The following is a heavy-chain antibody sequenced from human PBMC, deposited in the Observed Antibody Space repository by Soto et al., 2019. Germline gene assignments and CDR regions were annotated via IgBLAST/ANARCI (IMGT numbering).Heavy chain of an antibody. V-gene: IGHV4-34*01. Sequence: QVQLQQWGAGLLKPSETLSLTCAVYGGSFSGYYWSWIRQPPGKGLEWIGEINHSGSTNYNPSLKRRVNISVETSKNQFSLKLSSVTAADTAVYYCARGGDIVVVVAAPPNAEYFQHWGQGTLVTVSS. J-gene: IGHJ1*01. D-gene: IGHD2-15*01. CDR2: INHSGST. CDR1: GGSFSGYY. CDR3: ARGGDIVVVVAAPPNAEYFQH.